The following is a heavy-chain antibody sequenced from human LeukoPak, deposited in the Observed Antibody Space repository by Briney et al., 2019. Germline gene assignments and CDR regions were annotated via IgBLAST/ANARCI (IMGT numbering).Heavy chain of an antibody. CDR1: GLSFKSQA. J-gene: IGHJ4*02. D-gene: IGHD6-6*01. CDR2: IDEIGHNT. CDR3: AKGSSDFDH. V-gene: IGHV3-23*01. Sequence: QSGGSLRLSCVASGLSFKSQAMSWVRQAPGKGLEWVSSIDEIGHNTFSADSVKGRFTISRDTSRNTLYLQMTSLRSEDTAVYYCAKGSSDFDHWGQGTLVTVSS.